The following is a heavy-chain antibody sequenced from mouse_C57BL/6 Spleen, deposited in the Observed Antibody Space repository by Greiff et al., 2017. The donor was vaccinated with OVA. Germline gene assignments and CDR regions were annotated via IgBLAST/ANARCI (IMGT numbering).Heavy chain of an antibody. Sequence: VQLQESGAELVRPGASVKLSCKASGYTFTDYYINWVKQRPGQGLEWIARIYPGSGNTYYNEKFKGKATLTAEKSSSTAYMQLSSLTSEDSAVYFCARSHGSSYDFDYWGQGTTLTVSS. CDR3: ARSHGSSYDFDY. J-gene: IGHJ2*01. V-gene: IGHV1-76*01. D-gene: IGHD1-1*01. CDR2: IYPGSGNT. CDR1: GYTFTDYY.